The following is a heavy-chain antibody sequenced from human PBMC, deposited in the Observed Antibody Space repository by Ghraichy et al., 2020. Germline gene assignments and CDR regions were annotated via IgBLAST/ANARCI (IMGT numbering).Heavy chain of an antibody. CDR2: ISGSGGST. J-gene: IGHJ4*02. D-gene: IGHD6-19*01. Sequence: LSLTCAASGFTFSSYAMSWVRQAPGKGLEWVSAISGSGGSTYYADSVKGRFTISRDNSKNTLYLQMNSLRAEDTAVYYCAKASPSWLVVFDYWGQGTLVTVSS. V-gene: IGHV3-23*01. CDR1: GFTFSSYA. CDR3: AKASPSWLVVFDY.